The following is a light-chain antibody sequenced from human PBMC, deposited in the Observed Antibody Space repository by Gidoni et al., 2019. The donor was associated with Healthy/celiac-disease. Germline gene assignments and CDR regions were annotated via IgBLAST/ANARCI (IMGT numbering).Light chain of an antibody. CDR3: QRLNSYPPT. V-gene: IGKV1-9*01. J-gene: IGKJ4*01. CDR2: AAS. CDR1: QGISSY. Sequence: DIRLTQSPSFLSASVGDRVTITCRASQGISSYLAWYQQKPGKAPKLLIYAASTLQSGVPSRFSGSGSGTEFTLTISSLQPEDFATYYCQRLNSYPPTFGGGTKVEIK.